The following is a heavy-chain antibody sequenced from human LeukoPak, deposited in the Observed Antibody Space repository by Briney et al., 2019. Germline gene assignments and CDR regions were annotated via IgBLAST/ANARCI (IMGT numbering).Heavy chain of an antibody. CDR1: GFVFSSYG. D-gene: IGHD5/OR15-5a*01. CDR3: VKQVYGETGYFDS. CDR2: IRFDGSTE. Sequence: GGSLRLSCAASGFVFSSYGMHWVRQAPGKGLEWVAFIRFDGSTEYYADAVKGRFTISRDNSKSTLYLQTNSLRVEDKALYYCVKQVYGETGYFDSSGQGTLVTVSS. V-gene: IGHV3-30*02. J-gene: IGHJ4*02.